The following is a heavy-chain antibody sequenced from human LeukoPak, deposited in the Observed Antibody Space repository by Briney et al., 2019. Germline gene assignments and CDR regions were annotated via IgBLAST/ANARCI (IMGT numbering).Heavy chain of an antibody. CDR1: GFTFSSYA. CDR2: ISGSGGST. V-gene: IGHV3-23*01. CDR3: AVYYGSVMGAFDI. Sequence: PGGSLRLSCAASGFTFSSYAMSWVRQAPGKGLEWVSAISGSGGSTYYADSVKGRFTISRDNSKNTLYLQMNSLRAEDTAVYYCAVYYGSVMGAFDIWGQGTMVTVSP. J-gene: IGHJ3*02. D-gene: IGHD3-10*01.